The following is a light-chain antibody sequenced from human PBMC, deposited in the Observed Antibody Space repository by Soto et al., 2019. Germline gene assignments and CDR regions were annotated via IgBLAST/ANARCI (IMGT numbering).Light chain of an antibody. CDR3: QKYKSAPRT. V-gene: IGKV1-27*01. CDR2: AAS. J-gene: IGKJ1*01. Sequence: IQMTQSPSSLSASVGDRVTITCRASQGISNYLAWYQQKPGKVPKLLIYAASTLQSGVPSRFSGSGSVTDFTLTISILQREYGATYYCQKYKSAPRTFGEGTKVEIK. CDR1: QGISNY.